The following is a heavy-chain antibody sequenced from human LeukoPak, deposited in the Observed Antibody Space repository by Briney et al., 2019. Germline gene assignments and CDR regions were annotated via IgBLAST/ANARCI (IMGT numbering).Heavy chain of an antibody. CDR1: GGSISSYY. CDR2: IYTSGST. V-gene: IGHV4-4*07. Sequence: SETLSLTCTVSGGSISSYYWSWIRQPAGKGLEWIGRIYTSGSTNYNPSLKSRVTVSVDTSKNQFSLKLSSVTAADTAVYYCARDTYDFWSGYYFDYWGQGTLVTVSS. D-gene: IGHD3-3*01. CDR3: ARDTYDFWSGYYFDY. J-gene: IGHJ4*02.